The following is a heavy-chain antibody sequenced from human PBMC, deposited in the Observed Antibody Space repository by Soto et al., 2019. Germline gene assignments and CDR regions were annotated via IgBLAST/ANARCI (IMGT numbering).Heavy chain of an antibody. CDR2: IFYNGRT. D-gene: IGHD1-26*01. V-gene: IGHV4-39*01. CDR3: ARLYSGSYQHDF. CDR1: GGSISTPSYY. Sequence: SETLSLTCTVSGGSISTPSYYWGWIRQPPGRGPEWIGSIFYNGRTYPNPSLKSRITISVDTSENQFSLKLTSVTAADTAVYYCARLYSGSYQHDFWRQGTLVTVSS. J-gene: IGHJ4*02.